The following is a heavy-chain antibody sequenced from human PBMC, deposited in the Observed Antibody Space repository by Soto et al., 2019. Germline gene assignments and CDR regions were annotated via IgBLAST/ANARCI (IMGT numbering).Heavy chain of an antibody. J-gene: IGHJ6*04. V-gene: IGHV3-13*01. CDR1: GFTFSNYD. CDR2: INTTAGT. Sequence: GGSLRLSCAASGFTFSNYDMQWVRRATGKGLEWVSTINTTAGTYYAGSVKGRFTISRENAKNSLYLQMNNLGVGDTAVYYCARGYYELVVWGKGTTVTGSS. CDR3: ARGYYELVV.